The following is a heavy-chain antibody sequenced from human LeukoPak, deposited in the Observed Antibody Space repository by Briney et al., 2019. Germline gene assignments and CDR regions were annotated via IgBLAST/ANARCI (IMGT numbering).Heavy chain of an antibody. CDR3: ARGYCSGDSCYSYYYYMDV. V-gene: IGHV1-2*02. Sequence: ASVKVSCKASGYTFIGHNMHWVRQAPGQGLEWMGWINPNSGGTKYAQKFQGRVTMTRDTSISTAYMELNRLRFDDTAVYYCARGYCSGDSCYSYYYYMDVWGKGTTVTVSS. CDR1: GYTFIGHN. CDR2: INPNSGGT. D-gene: IGHD2-15*01. J-gene: IGHJ6*03.